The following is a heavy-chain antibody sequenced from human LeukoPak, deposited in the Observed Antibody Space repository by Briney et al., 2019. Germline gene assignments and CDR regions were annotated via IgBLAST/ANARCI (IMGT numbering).Heavy chain of an antibody. CDR3: ARVRMYCSGGSCYPENFDY. D-gene: IGHD2-15*01. CDR1: GGSFSGYY. Sequence: SETLSLTCAVYGGSFSGYYWSWIRQPPGKGLEWIGEINHSGSTNYNPSLKSRVTISVDTSKNQFSLKLSSVTAADTAVYYCARVRMYCSGGSCYPENFDYWGQGTLVTVSS. J-gene: IGHJ4*02. V-gene: IGHV4-34*01. CDR2: INHSGST.